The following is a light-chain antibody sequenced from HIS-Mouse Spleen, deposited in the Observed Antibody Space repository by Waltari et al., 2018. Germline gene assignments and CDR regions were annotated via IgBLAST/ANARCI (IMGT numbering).Light chain of an antibody. J-gene: IGLJ2*01. Sequence: QSVLTQPPSVSAAPGQKVTISGSGSSPNIGNNYVSWYQQLPGTAPKLLIYDNNKRPSGIPDRFSGSKSGTSATLGITGLQTGDEADYYCGTWDSSLSAVVFGGGTKLTVL. CDR3: GTWDSSLSAVV. CDR2: DNN. CDR1: SPNIGNNY. V-gene: IGLV1-51*01.